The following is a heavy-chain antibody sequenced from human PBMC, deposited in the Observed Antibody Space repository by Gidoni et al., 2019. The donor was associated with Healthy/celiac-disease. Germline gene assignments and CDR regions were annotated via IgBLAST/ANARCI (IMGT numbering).Heavy chain of an antibody. J-gene: IGHJ6*02. Sequence: QVQLQQWGAGLLKPSATLSLTCAVYGGSFSAYYWSWIRQPPGKGLEWIGEINHSGSTNYNPSLKSRVTISVDTSKNQFSLKLSSVTAADTAVYYCARLRSGSYYPIFYYYGMDVWGQGTTVTVSS. V-gene: IGHV4-34*01. CDR3: ARLRSGSYYPIFYYYGMDV. D-gene: IGHD3-10*01. CDR1: GGSFSAYY. CDR2: INHSGST.